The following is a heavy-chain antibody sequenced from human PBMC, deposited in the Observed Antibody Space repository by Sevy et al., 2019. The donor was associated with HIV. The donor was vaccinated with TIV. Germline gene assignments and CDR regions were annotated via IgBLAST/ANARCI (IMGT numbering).Heavy chain of an antibody. CDR3: ARDLPPSATTVAHFDF. D-gene: IGHD4-17*01. CDR2: ISSSGSRI. V-gene: IGHV3-48*03. CDR1: AFSFSNYE. Sequence: GGSLRLSCAASAFSFSNYEMNWVRQAPGKGLEWISYISSSGSRIYYADSVRGRFIISRDNAKNSLYLQMSSLRAEDTAVYYCARDLPPSATTVAHFDFWGQGTLVTVSS. J-gene: IGHJ4*02.